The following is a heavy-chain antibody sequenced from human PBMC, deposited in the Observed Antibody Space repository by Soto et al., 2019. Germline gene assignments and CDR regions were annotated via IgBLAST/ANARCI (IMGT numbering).Heavy chain of an antibody. J-gene: IGHJ4*02. Sequence: QVQLQESGPGLVKPSETLSLTCTVSGGSISSYYWSWIRQPPGKGLEWIGYVYYSGSTNYNPSLKSRVTVSVDTSKNQFSLKLPSVTAADPAVYYCARHRYTSAWYPSFLYLGQGTLVTVSS. CDR2: VYYSGST. D-gene: IGHD6-19*01. CDR1: GGSISSYY. V-gene: IGHV4-59*08. CDR3: ARHRYTSAWYPSFLY.